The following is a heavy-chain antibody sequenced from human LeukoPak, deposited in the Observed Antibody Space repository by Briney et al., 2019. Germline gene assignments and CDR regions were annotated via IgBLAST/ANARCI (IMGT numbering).Heavy chain of an antibody. V-gene: IGHV3-23*01. D-gene: IGHD2-15*01. CDR3: AKDRRLAATTLEH. CDR2: ITGSGGST. Sequence: GGTLRLSCVASGFTFSSQGMSWVRQAPGKGLEWVSAITGSGGSTYYADSVKGRFSISRDNSKNTVYLQMNSLRAEDTAIYFCAKDRRLAATTLEHWGQGTLVTVSS. J-gene: IGHJ1*01. CDR1: GFTFSSQG.